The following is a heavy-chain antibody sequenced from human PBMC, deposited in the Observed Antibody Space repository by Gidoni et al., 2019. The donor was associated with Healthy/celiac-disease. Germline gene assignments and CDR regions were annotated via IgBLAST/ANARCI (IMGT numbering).Heavy chain of an antibody. V-gene: IGHV3-48*02. CDR2: ISSSSSTI. Sequence: EVQLVESGGGLVQPGGSLRLSCAASGFTFSSYSMNWVRQAPGKGLEWVSYISSSSSTIYYADSVKGRFTISRDNAKNSLYLQMNSLRDEDTAVYYCARPQQSTKSDYYYGMDVWGQGTTVTVSS. CDR3: ARPQQSTKSDYYYGMDV. J-gene: IGHJ6*02. D-gene: IGHD6-13*01. CDR1: GFTFSSYS.